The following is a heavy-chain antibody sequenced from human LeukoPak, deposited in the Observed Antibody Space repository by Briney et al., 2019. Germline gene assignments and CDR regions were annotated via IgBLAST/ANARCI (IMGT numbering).Heavy chain of an antibody. D-gene: IGHD2-21*02. V-gene: IGHV4-59*01. J-gene: IGHJ4*02. Sequence: PSETLSLTCTVSGGSISSYYWSWIRQPPGKGLEWIRYIYYSGSTNYNPSLKSRVTISVDTSKNQFSLKLSSVTAADTAVYYCARAGAYCGGDCFKPFDYWGQGTLVTVSS. CDR2: IYYSGST. CDR1: GGSISSYY. CDR3: ARAGAYCGGDCFKPFDY.